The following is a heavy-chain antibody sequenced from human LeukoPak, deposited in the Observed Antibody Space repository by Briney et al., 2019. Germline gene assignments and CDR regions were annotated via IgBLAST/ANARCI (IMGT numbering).Heavy chain of an antibody. CDR1: GFTFSSYA. CDR3: AKVGAVAATVGYYFDY. J-gene: IGHJ4*02. V-gene: IGHV3-23*01. CDR2: ISGSGGST. Sequence: GGSLRLSCAASGFTFSSYAMSWVRQAPGKGLEWVSAISGSGGSTYYADSVKGRFTISRDNSKNTLYLQMNSLRAEDTAVYYCAKVGAVAATVGYYFDYWGQGTLVTVSS. D-gene: IGHD6-19*01.